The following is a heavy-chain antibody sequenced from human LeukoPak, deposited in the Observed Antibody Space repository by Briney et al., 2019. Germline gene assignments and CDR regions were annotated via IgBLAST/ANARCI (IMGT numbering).Heavy chain of an antibody. CDR3: ARHIISSGWYTGFDP. V-gene: IGHV3-53*01. CDR2: IYSSGST. D-gene: IGHD6-19*01. Sequence: GGSLRLSCAVSGSTVSTTYVSWVRQAAGKGLEWVSVIYSSGSTYYGDSVKGRFTMSRDNSKSTFYLQMSSLRAEDTAVYYCARHIISSGWYTGFDPWGQGTLVTVSS. CDR1: GSTVSTTY. J-gene: IGHJ5*02.